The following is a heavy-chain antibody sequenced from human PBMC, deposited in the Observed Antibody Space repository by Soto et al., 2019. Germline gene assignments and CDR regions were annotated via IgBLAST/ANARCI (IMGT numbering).Heavy chain of an antibody. D-gene: IGHD3-22*01. CDR1: GYTFTSYG. CDR2: ISAYNGNT. CDR3: ARETTIGRLPPSYGMDV. J-gene: IGHJ6*02. V-gene: IGHV1-18*01. Sequence: QVQLVQSGAEVKKPGASVKVSCKASGYTFTSYGISWVRQAPGQGLEWMGWISAYNGNTNYAQKLQGRVTMTTDTSKSTAYMELRSLRPDDTAVYYCARETTIGRLPPSYGMDVWGQGTTVTVSS.